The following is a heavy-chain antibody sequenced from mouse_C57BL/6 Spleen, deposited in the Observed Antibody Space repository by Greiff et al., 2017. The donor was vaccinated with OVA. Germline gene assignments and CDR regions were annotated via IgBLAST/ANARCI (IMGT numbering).Heavy chain of an antibody. CDR2: IYPGSGNT. V-gene: IGHV1-66*01. CDR1: GYSFTSYY. J-gene: IGHJ3*01. Sequence: VQLQESGPELVKPGASVKISCKASGYSFTSYYIHWVKQRPGQGLEWIGWIYPGSGNTKYNEKFKGKATLTADTSSSTAYMQLSSLTSEDSAVYYCARGGDYDVGWFAYWGQGTLVTVSA. D-gene: IGHD2-4*01. CDR3: ARGGDYDVGWFAY.